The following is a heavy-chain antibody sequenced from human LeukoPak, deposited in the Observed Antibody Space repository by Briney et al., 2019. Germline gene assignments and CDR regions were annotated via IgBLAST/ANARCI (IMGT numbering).Heavy chain of an antibody. V-gene: IGHV3-30*01. CDR1: GFTFSSYA. Sequence: PGRSLRLSCAASGFTFSSYAMHWVRQAPGKGLEWVAVISYDGSNKYYADSVKGRFTISSDNSKNTLYLQMNSLRAEDTAVYYCARDPRIAAAGTGGNWFDPWGQGTLVTVSS. J-gene: IGHJ5*02. CDR3: ARDPRIAAAGTGGNWFDP. CDR2: ISYDGSNK. D-gene: IGHD6-13*01.